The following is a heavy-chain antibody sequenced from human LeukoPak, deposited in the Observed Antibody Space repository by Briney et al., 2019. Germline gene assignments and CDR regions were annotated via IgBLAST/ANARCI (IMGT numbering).Heavy chain of an antibody. V-gene: IGHV3-23*01. CDR3: AKDAHSSGRYKLEYRYFDY. Sequence: GASLRLSCAASGFTFSSYAMSWVRQAPGKGLEWVSAISGSGGSTYYADSVKGRFTISRDNSKNTLYLQMNSLRAEDTAVYYCAKDAHSSGRYKLEYRYFDYWGQGTLVTVSS. CDR1: GFTFSSYA. CDR2: ISGSGGST. D-gene: IGHD6-19*01. J-gene: IGHJ4*02.